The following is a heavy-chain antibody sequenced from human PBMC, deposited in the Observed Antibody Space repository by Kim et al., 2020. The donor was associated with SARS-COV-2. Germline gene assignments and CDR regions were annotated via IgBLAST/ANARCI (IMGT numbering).Heavy chain of an antibody. CDR2: ISSSGSTI. J-gene: IGHJ6*02. CDR1: GFTFSSYE. Sequence: GGSLRLSCAASGFTFSSYEMNWVRQAPGKGLEWVSYISSSGSTIYYADSVKGRFTISRDNAKNSLYLQMNSLRAEDTAVYYCARGGTVTTIWSNYYYYGMDVWGQGTTVTVSS. V-gene: IGHV3-48*03. CDR3: ARGGTVTTIWSNYYYYGMDV. D-gene: IGHD4-17*01.